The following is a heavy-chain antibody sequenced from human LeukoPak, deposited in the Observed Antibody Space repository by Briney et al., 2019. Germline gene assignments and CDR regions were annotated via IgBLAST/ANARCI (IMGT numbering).Heavy chain of an antibody. CDR1: GFTFDDYG. V-gene: IGHV3-20*04. CDR2: INWNGGST. CDR3: AKDRGGSSELGDAFDV. Sequence: RPGGSLRLSCAASGFTFDDYGMSWVRQAPGKGLEWVSGINWNGGSTGYADSVKGRFTISRDNAKNSLYLQMNSLRVEDTALYYCAKDRGGSSELGDAFDVWGQGTMVRVSS. J-gene: IGHJ3*01. D-gene: IGHD1-26*01.